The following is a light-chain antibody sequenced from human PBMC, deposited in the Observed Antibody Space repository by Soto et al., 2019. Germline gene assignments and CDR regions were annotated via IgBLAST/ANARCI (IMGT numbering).Light chain of an antibody. CDR3: AAWDDSLNGVV. V-gene: IGLV1-44*01. CDR1: SSNIGSDS. Sequence: QSVLTQTPSVSAAPRQRVTISCSGSSSNIGSDSVNWYQQLPGTAPKLLIYRNNQRPSGVPDRLSGSKSGTSASLAISGLQSEDEADYYCAAWDDSLNGVVFGGGTKLTV. CDR2: RNN. J-gene: IGLJ2*01.